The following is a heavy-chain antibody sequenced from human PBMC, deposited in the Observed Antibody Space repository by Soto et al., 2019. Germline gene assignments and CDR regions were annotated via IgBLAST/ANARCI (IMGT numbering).Heavy chain of an antibody. J-gene: IGHJ6*04. D-gene: IGHD1-26*01. CDR3: ERGEEWELLEQTEHYYYYGMDV. V-gene: IGHV4-59*01. CDR1: CGSISSYY. Sequence: SETLSLTCTVSCGSISSYYWSCIRQPPGKGLEWIVYIYYSGSTNYNPSLKSRVTISVDTSKNQFSLKLSSVTAADTAVYYCERGEEWELLEQTEHYYYYGMDVWGKGTQVTVSS. CDR2: IYYSGST.